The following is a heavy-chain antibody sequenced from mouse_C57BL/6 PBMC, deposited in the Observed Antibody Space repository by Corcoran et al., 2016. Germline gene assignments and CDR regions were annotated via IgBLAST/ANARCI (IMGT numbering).Heavy chain of an antibody. CDR1: GYTFTTYG. Sequence: QIQLVQSGPELKKPGETVKISCKASGYTFTTYGMSWVKQAPGKGLKWMGWINTYSGVPTYADDFKGRFAFSLETSASTAYLQINNLKNEDTATYFGASNWDGYWYFDVLGTGTTVTVSS. CDR2: INTYSGVP. J-gene: IGHJ1*03. D-gene: IGHD4-1*02. V-gene: IGHV9-3*01. CDR3: ASNWDGYWYFDV.